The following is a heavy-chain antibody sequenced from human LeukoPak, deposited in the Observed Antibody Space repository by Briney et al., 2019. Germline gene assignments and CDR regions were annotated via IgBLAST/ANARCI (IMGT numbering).Heavy chain of an antibody. CDR3: ARVPVRGGGYYFDY. CDR1: GFTFSSYA. CDR2: ISYDGSNK. V-gene: IGHV3-30-3*01. J-gene: IGHJ4*02. Sequence: GGSLRLSCAASGFTFSSYAMHWVRQAPGKGLEWVAVISYDGSNKYYADSVKGRFTISRDNSKNTLYLQMNSLRAEDTAVYYCARVPVRGGGYYFDYWGQGTLVTVSS. D-gene: IGHD3-10*01.